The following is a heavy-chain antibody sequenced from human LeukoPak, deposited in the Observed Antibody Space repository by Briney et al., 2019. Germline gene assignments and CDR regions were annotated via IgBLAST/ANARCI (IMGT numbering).Heavy chain of an antibody. CDR2: ISESGGNT. V-gene: IGHV3-23*01. CDR3: AMKGGPGYSNNWYYFDY. Sequence: PGGSLRLSCVASGFTFSSYAMTWVRQAPGKGLEWVSPISESGGNTYYAYSVKGRFSISRDNSKNTLYLQMNSLRAEDTAVYYCAMKGGPGYSNNWYYFDYWGQGTLVTVSS. J-gene: IGHJ4*02. CDR1: GFTFSSYA. D-gene: IGHD6-13*01.